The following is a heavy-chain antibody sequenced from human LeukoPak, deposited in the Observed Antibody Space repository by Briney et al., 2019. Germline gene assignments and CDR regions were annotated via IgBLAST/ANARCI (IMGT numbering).Heavy chain of an antibody. J-gene: IGHJ4*02. D-gene: IGHD6-13*01. CDR3: AKDPRRYSRTGGYFDY. CDR2: ISYDGSNK. Sequence: QPGRSLRLSCAASGFTFSNYGMHWVRQAPGKGLEWVSFISYDGSNKYYADSVKGRFTISRDNSKNTLYLQMISLRTEDTAVYYCAKDPRRYSRTGGYFDYWGQGTLVTVSS. V-gene: IGHV3-30*18. CDR1: GFTFSNYG.